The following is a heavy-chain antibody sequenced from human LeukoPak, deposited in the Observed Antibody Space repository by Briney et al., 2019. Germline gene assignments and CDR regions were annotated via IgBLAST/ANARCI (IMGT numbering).Heavy chain of an antibody. V-gene: IGHV3-7*01. CDR1: GFTFSSYW. CDR2: IKQDGSEK. D-gene: IGHD6-13*01. Sequence: GGSLRLSCAASGFTFSSYWMTWVRQAPGKGLEWVANIKQDGSEKYYVDSVKGRFTISRDNAKNSLYLQMNSLRAEDTAVYYCARAGPSSSWHQFDYWGQGTLVTVSS. J-gene: IGHJ4*02. CDR3: ARAGPSSSWHQFDY.